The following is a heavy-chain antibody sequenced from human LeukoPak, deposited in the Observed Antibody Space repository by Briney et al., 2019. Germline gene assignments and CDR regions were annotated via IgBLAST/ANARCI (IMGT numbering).Heavy chain of an antibody. CDR3: ARESSGWGLYVEPLFDY. CDR2: ISGSGSYI. V-gene: IGHV3-21*01. Sequence: GSLRLSCAASGFTFSRYSMNWVRQAPGKGLEWVSSISGSGSYISYADSLKGRFTISRDNAKNSLYLQMNSLRAEDTAVYYCARESSGWGLYVEPLFDYWGQGTLVTVSS. D-gene: IGHD6-19*01. CDR1: GFTFSRYS. J-gene: IGHJ4*02.